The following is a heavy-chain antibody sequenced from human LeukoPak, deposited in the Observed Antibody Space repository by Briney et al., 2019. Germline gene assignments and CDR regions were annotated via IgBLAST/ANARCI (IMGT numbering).Heavy chain of an antibody. CDR2: IYYSGST. CDR1: GGSISSSSYY. Sequence: SETLSLTCTVSGGSISSSSYYWGWLRQPPGKGLEWIGSIYYSGSTYYNPSLKSRVTISVDTSKNQFSLKLSSVTAADTAVYYCARVGLEDYFDYWGQGTLVTVSS. J-gene: IGHJ4*02. CDR3: ARVGLEDYFDY. V-gene: IGHV4-39*07. D-gene: IGHD3-3*01.